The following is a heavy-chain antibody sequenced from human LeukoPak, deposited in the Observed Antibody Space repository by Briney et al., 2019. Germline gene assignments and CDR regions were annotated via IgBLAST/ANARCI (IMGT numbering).Heavy chain of an antibody. CDR1: GFTFTRYW. V-gene: IGHV3-7*01. D-gene: IGHD3-22*01. CDR2: INQEEREK. J-gene: IGHJ6*03. Sequence: GGPLRLPCAASGFTFTRYWMIGVAQGPGKGPEGVAYINQEEREKYYVDSVKCRFTSSRDNAKNSLYLQMNSLRAEDTAVYDWARANYYHSSGYPYYYYYMDVWGKGTTVTVSS. CDR3: ARANYYHSSGYPYYYYYMDV.